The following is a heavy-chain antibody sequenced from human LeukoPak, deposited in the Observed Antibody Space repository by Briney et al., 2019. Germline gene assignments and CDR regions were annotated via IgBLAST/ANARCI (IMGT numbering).Heavy chain of an antibody. CDR2: ISGSGGTI. J-gene: IGHJ4*02. CDR3: AKAQEMATILPPFHY. CDR1: GFTFSSYA. Sequence: GGSLRLSCAASGFTFSSYAMSWVRQAPGKGLQWVSGISGSGGTIYYADSVKGRFTISRDNSKNTLYLQMNSLRAEDTAVYYCAKAQEMATILPPFHYWGQGTLVTVSS. V-gene: IGHV3-23*01. D-gene: IGHD5-24*01.